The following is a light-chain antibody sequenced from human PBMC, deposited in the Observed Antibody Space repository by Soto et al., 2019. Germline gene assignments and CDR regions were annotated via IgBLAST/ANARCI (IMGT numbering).Light chain of an antibody. CDR3: QQYKTYSPET. J-gene: IGKJ2*01. CDR1: QSLTSY. CDR2: KTS. V-gene: IGKV1-5*03. Sequence: DIPMTQSPSTLSASVGDRVTITCRASQSLTSYLAWYQQKPGKAPKLLIYKTSTLESGVPSRFSGSGSGTEYTLTINTLQPDDFATYFCQQYKTYSPETFGQGTKLEIK.